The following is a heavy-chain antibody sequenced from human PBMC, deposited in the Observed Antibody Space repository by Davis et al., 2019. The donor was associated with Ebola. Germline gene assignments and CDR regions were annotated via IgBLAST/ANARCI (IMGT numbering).Heavy chain of an antibody. Sequence: SETLSLTCTVSGDSISISYWTWIRQPAGKGLEWIGRIYTSGSTNYNPSLKRRVTMSVDTSKNQFSLKLSSVTAADTAVYYCARDRGYSGYDYLDYWGQGTLVTVSS. J-gene: IGHJ4*02. V-gene: IGHV4-4*07. D-gene: IGHD5-12*01. CDR2: IYTSGST. CDR3: ARDRGYSGYDYLDY. CDR1: GDSISISY.